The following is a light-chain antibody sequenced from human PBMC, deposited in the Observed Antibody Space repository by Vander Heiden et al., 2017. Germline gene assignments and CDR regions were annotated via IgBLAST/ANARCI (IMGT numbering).Light chain of an antibody. Sequence: SYELTLPPPASVSPGQTASITCPGDKLGDKYACWYQQKPGQAPVLVIYQDSKRPSGVPERFSGSKSGNTATLTISGTQAMDEADYYCRAWDSSTAWVFGGGTKLTVL. CDR3: RAWDSSTAWV. CDR2: QDS. CDR1: KLGDKY. V-gene: IGLV3-1*01. J-gene: IGLJ3*02.